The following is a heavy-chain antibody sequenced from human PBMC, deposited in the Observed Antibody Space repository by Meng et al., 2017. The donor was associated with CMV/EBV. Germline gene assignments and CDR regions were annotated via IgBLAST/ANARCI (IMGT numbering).Heavy chain of an antibody. D-gene: IGHD2-2*01. CDR1: GYTFTGYY. J-gene: IGHJ6*02. Sequence: ASVKVSCKASGYTFTGYYMHWVRQAPGQGLEWMGWINPNSGGTNYAQKFQGRVTMTRDMSISTAYMELSRLRSDDTAVYYCARVDGRYCSSTSCYEYYGMDVWGQGTTVTVSS. CDR2: INPNSGGT. CDR3: ARVDGRYCSSTSCYEYYGMDV. V-gene: IGHV1-2*02.